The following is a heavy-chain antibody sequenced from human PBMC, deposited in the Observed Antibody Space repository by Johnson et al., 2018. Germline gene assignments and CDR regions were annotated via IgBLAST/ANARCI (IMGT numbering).Heavy chain of an antibody. CDR3: ARGHSSGLASAEYFQH. CDR2: ISSSSTYI. Sequence: EVQLVESGGGLVKPGGSLRLSCAASGFTFSSYSMHWVRQAPGKGLEWVSSISSSSTYIYFADSVKGRVTISRDNAKNSRYLQMNSLRAEATAVYHCARGHSSGLASAEYFQHWGQGTLVTVSS. CDR1: GFTFSSYS. D-gene: IGHD6-19*01. V-gene: IGHV3-21*01. J-gene: IGHJ1*01.